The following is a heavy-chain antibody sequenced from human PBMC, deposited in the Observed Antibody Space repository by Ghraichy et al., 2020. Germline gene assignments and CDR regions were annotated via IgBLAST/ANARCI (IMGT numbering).Heavy chain of an antibody. CDR2: IWYDGSNK. CDR1: GFTFSRFG. Sequence: SCAASGFTFSRFGMHWVRQAPGKGLEWVAVIWYDGSNKYYGDSVKGRFTISRDNSRNTLYLHMSSLRAEDTAVYYCARDSLIPGYSSAWFDFWGQGTLVTVSS. CDR3: ARDSLIPGYSSAWFDF. J-gene: IGHJ4*02. V-gene: IGHV3-33*01. D-gene: IGHD6-19*01.